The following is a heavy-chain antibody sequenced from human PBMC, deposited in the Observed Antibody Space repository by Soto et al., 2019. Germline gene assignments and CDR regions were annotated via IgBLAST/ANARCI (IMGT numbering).Heavy chain of an antibody. D-gene: IGHD2-8*01. Sequence: EVQLVESGGGLVKPGGSLRLSCAASGFTFRDYSLNWVRQAPGKGLEWVSSITSKSTYIYYADSVKGRFTISRDNAKSSLYLQMDSLRADDTAVYFCARSGVAALDSWVQGTLVTVSS. CDR3: ARSGVAALDS. CDR2: ITSKSTYI. CDR1: GFTFRDYS. V-gene: IGHV3-21*06. J-gene: IGHJ5*01.